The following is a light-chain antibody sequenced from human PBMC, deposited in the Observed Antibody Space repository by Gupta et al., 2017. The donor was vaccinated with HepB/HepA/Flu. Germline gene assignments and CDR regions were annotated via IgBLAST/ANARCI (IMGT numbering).Light chain of an antibody. V-gene: IGLV2-14*03. J-gene: IGLJ3*02. Sequence: QSALTQPASVSGSPGQSITISCTGTSSDIGDYNFVSWYQQHPGKAPQLIIYDVTNRPSGVSDRFSGSKSGNTASLTISGLQAEDEADYYCNSYTDITTTWVFGGGTKLTVL. CDR1: SSDIGDYNF. CDR3: NSYTDITTTWV. CDR2: DVT.